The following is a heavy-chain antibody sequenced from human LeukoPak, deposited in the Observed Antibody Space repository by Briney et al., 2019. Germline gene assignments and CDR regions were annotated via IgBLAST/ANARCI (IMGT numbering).Heavy chain of an antibody. V-gene: IGHV3-73*01. J-gene: IGHJ4*02. CDR3: TSWGGDYGDFKDY. Sequence: GSLRLSCAASGFTFRGSAMHWVRQASGKGLEWVGRIRSKANSYATAYAASVKGRFTISRDDSKNTAYLQMNSLKTEDTAVYYCTSWGGDYGDFKDYWGQGTLVTVSS. CDR2: IRSKANSYAT. D-gene: IGHD4-17*01. CDR1: GFTFRGSA.